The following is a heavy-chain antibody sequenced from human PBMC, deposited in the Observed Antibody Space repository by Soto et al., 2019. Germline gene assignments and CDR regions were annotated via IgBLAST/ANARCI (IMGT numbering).Heavy chain of an antibody. Sequence: GGSLRLSCAASGFTFSSYWMSWVRQAPGKGLEWVANIKPDGSEKWYVDSVKGRFTISRDNAKNSLYLQVNSLRAEDTAVYYCARGDYYDTTGPFSDDFDIWGQGTMVTVSS. CDR1: GFTFSSYW. CDR2: IKPDGSEK. J-gene: IGHJ3*02. V-gene: IGHV3-7*04. CDR3: ARGDYYDTTGPFSDDFDI. D-gene: IGHD3-22*01.